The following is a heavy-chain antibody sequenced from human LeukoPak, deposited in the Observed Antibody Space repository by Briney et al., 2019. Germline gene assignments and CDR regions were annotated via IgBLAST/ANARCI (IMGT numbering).Heavy chain of an antibody. D-gene: IGHD1-1*01. Sequence: PSETLSLTWAVSGYSISSGYYWGWIRPPPGKGLQWIGSIFQRGYSYYNPSLKSRVTISVDTSRNQFSLKLSSVTAADTAVYYCAGDKETTGNGRPNWFDPWGQGTLVTVSS. J-gene: IGHJ5*02. CDR2: IFQRGYS. CDR3: AGDKETTGNGRPNWFDP. V-gene: IGHV4-38-2*01. CDR1: GYSISSGYY.